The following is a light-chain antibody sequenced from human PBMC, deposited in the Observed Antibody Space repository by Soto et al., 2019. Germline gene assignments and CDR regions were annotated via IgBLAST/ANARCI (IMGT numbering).Light chain of an antibody. Sequence: VLTQSPGTLSLSPGERATISCRASQTISSSYLAWYQHKPGQAPRLLIYGASSRATGIPHRFSGSGSGTDFTLTISRLEPEDCGVYYCQQRSNWPPIFTFGPGTKVDIK. J-gene: IGKJ3*01. CDR1: QTISSSY. CDR2: GAS. CDR3: QQRSNWPPIFT. V-gene: IGKV3D-20*02.